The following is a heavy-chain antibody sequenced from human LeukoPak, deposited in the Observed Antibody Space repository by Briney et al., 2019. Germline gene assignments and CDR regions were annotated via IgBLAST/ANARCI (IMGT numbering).Heavy chain of an antibody. CDR3: ARDTYYYYDSSGYLVFDY. V-gene: IGHV1-2*06. CDR1: GYTFTGYY. J-gene: IGHJ4*02. D-gene: IGHD3-22*01. Sequence: PRASVKVSCKASGYTFTGYYMHWVRQAPGQGLEWMGRINPNSGGTNYAQKFQGRVTMTRDTSISTAYMELSRLRSDDTAVYYCARDTYYYYDSSGYLVFDYWGQGTLVTVSS. CDR2: INPNSGGT.